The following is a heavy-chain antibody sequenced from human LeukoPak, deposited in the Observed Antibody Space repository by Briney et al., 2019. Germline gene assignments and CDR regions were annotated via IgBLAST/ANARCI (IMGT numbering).Heavy chain of an antibody. CDR2: IYYSGST. CDR3: ARVIRITIFGVVNDAFDI. V-gene: IGHV4-59*01. D-gene: IGHD3-3*01. J-gene: IGHJ3*02. CDR1: GGSISSYY. Sequence: SETLSLTCTVSGGSISSYYWSWIRQPPGKGLEWIGYIYYSGSTNYNPSLKSRVTISVDTSKNQFSLKLSSVTAADTAVYYCARVIRITIFGVVNDAFDIWGQGTMVTVSS.